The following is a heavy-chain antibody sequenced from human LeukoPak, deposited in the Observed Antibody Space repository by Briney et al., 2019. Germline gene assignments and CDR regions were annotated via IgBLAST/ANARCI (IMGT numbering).Heavy chain of an antibody. CDR3: ARVFSGTFDY. CDR2: IYSGGST. CDR1: GFTVSSNY. V-gene: IGHV3-66*02. D-gene: IGHD1-1*01. J-gene: IGHJ4*02. Sequence: PGESLRLSCAASGFTVSSNYMSWVRQAPGKGLEWVSVIYSGGSTYYADSVKGRFTISRDNSKNTLYLQMNSLRAEDTAVYYCARVFSGTFDYWGQGTLVTVSS.